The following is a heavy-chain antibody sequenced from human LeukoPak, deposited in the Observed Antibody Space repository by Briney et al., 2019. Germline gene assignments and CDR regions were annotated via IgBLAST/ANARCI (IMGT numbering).Heavy chain of an antibody. D-gene: IGHD7-27*01. CDR3: ARGWGSFEN. V-gene: IGHV3-23*01. J-gene: IGHJ4*02. Sequence: GGALRLSFASSGFTFSSYAMSGVGQAPGKGLEWVSAISGSGGSTYYADSVKGRFTVSRDNSKNTLFLEMSSLRAEDTAVYFCARGWGSFENWGQGTLVAVSS. CDR2: ISGSGGST. CDR1: GFTFSSYA.